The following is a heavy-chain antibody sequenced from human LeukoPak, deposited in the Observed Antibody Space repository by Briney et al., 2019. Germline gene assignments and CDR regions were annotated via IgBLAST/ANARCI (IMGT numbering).Heavy chain of an antibody. J-gene: IGHJ4*02. V-gene: IGHV3-21*01. CDR1: GFAFSSYS. CDR3: AREGGLIIPFDY. D-gene: IGHD3/OR15-3a*01. CDR2: ISGNAIYI. Sequence: GGSLRLSCAASGFAFSSYSMNWVRQAPGKELEWVSSISGNAIYIDYADSVKGRFTISRDNAKNSLYLQLNSLRAEDTAVYYCAREGGLIIPFDYWGQGTLVTVSS.